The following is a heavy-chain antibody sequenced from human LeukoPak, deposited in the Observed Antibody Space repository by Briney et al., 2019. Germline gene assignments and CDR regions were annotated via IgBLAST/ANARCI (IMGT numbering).Heavy chain of an antibody. CDR1: GYTFTSYG. J-gene: IGHJ4*02. CDR2: INPNSGGT. CDR3: AREDSSGYYPWDRGIDY. D-gene: IGHD3-22*01. V-gene: IGHV1-2*06. Sequence: GASVKVSCKASGYTFTSYGISWVRQAPGQGLEWMGRINPNSGGTNYAQKFQGRVTMTRDTSISTAYMELSRLRSDDTAVYYCAREDSSGYYPWDRGIDYWGQGTLVTVSS.